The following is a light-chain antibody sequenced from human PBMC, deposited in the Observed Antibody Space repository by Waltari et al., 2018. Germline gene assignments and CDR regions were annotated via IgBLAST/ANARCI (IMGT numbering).Light chain of an antibody. CDR2: EGS. V-gene: IGLV2-23*01. CDR1: SSVVGSYNL. J-gene: IGLJ2*01. Sequence: QSALTQPASVSGSPGQSITLSCTGTSSVVGSYNLVSWYQQHPGKAPKLMIYEGSKRPSGVSNRFSGSKSGNTASLTISGLQAEDEADYYCCSYAGSSTVVFGGGTKLTVL. CDR3: CSYAGSSTVV.